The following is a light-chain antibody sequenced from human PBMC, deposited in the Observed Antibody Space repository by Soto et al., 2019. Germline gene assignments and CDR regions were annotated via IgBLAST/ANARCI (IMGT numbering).Light chain of an antibody. V-gene: IGLV2-14*01. Sequence: QSALTQPASVSGSPGQSITISCTGTSTDVGGYNYVSWYQQHPGKAPKLMIYDVRHRPSGVSNRFSGSKSGNKASLTISGLQTEDEADYYCSSYTGSSVVFGGGTQLTVL. J-gene: IGLJ2*01. CDR1: STDVGGYNY. CDR2: DVR. CDR3: SSYTGSSVV.